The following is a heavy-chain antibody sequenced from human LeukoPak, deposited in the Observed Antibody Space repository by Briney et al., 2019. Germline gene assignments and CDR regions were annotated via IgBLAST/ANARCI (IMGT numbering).Heavy chain of an antibody. CDR3: ARDGTTLYYGDYADYYFDF. V-gene: IGHV3-23*01. CDR2: ISGSGGST. J-gene: IGHJ4*02. Sequence: PGGSLRLSCAASGFTFSSYAMSWVRQAPGKGLEWVSAISGSGGSTYYADSVKGRFTISRDNAKNSLYLQMNSLRAEDTAVYYCARDGTTLYYGDYADYYFDFWGQGTLVTVSS. CDR1: GFTFSSYA. D-gene: IGHD4-17*01.